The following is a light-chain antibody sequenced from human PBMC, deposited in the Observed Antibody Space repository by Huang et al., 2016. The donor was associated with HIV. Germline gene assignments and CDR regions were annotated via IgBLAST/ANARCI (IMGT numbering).Light chain of an antibody. CDR2: DAS. J-gene: IGKJ5*01. Sequence: EIVLTQSPATLSLSPGERATLSCGASQSVSSSYLAWDQQKPGLAPRLLIYDASSRATGIPDRFSGNGSGTDFTLTISRLEPEDFAVYYCQQYGSSPITFGQGTRLEIK. V-gene: IGKV3D-20*01. CDR1: QSVSSSY. CDR3: QQYGSSPIT.